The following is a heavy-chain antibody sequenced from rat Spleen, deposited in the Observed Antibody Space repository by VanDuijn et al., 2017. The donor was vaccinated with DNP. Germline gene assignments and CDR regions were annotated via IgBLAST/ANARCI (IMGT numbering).Heavy chain of an antibody. Sequence: EVQLVESGGDLVQPGRSLKLSCVASGFTFNDYWMTWIRQVPGKGLEWVASITSSGGGAYYLDSVKGRFTISRDNAKNTLYLQLNSLRSEDTATYDCGRGFGTYELVYGGQGGMGTLST. CDR2: ITSSGGGA. D-gene: IGHD1-12*01. J-gene: IGHJ2*01. CDR1: GFTFNDYW. CDR3: GRGFGTYELVY. V-gene: IGHV5-31*01.